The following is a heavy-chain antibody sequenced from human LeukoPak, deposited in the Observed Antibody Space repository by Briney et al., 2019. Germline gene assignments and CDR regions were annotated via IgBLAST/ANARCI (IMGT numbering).Heavy chain of an antibody. D-gene: IGHD3-9*01. CDR1: GDSISSGGYY. Sequence: SETLSLTCTVSGDSISSGGYYWSWIRQHPGQGLEWIGYIYYSGSTDYNPSLKSRLTISVDTSKDQFSLKLSSVTAADTAVYYCARAPHRDISAFEYWGQGTLVTVSS. J-gene: IGHJ4*02. V-gene: IGHV4-31*03. CDR2: IYYSGST. CDR3: ARAPHRDISAFEY.